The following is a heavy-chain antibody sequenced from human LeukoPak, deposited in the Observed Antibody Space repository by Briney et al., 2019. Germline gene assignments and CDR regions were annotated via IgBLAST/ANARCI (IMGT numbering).Heavy chain of an antibody. V-gene: IGHV4-39*01. J-gene: IGHJ4*02. CDR1: GGSISSSSYY. CDR2: VSNSGSK. D-gene: IGHD3-9*01. CDR3: ARLRYDILTGCFDY. Sequence: SETLSLTCTVSGGSISSSSYYWGWIRQPPGKGLEWIGSVSNSGSKHYNPSLKSRVTVFVDTSKNQFSLRLSSVTAADTAVYCCARLRYDILTGCFDYWGQGTLVTVSS.